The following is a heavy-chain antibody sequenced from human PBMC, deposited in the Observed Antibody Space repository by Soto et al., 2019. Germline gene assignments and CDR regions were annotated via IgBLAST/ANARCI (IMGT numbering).Heavy chain of an antibody. Sequence: SETLSLTCTVSGGSISNYYGGWIRQSPGKGLEWIGYIYYSGSTNYNPSLKSRLTISVDTSKNQFSLKLSSVTAADTAVYYCARNVYDSSGYYSGVAFDIWGQGTMVTVSS. J-gene: IGHJ3*02. V-gene: IGHV4-59*12. CDR2: IYYSGST. CDR3: ARNVYDSSGYYSGVAFDI. D-gene: IGHD3-22*01. CDR1: GGSISNYY.